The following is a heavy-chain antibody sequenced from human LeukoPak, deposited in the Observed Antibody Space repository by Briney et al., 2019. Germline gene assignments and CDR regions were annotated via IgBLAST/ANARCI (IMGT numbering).Heavy chain of an antibody. CDR3: ASTETYYDILTGYSPGDYFDY. V-gene: IGHV3-21*01. CDR1: GFTFSSYS. Sequence: GGSLRLSCAASGFTFSSYSMNWVRQAPGRGLEWVSSISSSSSYIYYADSVKGRFTISRDNAKNSLYLQMNSLRAEDTAAYYCASTETYYDILTGYSPGDYFDYWGQGTLVTVSS. D-gene: IGHD3-9*01. J-gene: IGHJ4*02. CDR2: ISSSSSYI.